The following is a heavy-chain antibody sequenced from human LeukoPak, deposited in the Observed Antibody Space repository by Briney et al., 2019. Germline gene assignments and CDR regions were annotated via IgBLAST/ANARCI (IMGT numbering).Heavy chain of an antibody. CDR1: DGSFSVYY. D-gene: IGHD3-10*01. CDR3: TRERVVRGVISPYGYYGMDV. V-gene: IGHV4-34*01. CDR2: INHSGST. J-gene: IGHJ6*02. Sequence: SETLSLTCAVYDGSFSVYYWSWIRQPPGKGLEWIGEINHSGSTNYNPSLKSRVTISADTSKNQFSLKLTSVTAADTAVYYCTRERVVRGVISPYGYYGMDVWGQGTTVTVSS.